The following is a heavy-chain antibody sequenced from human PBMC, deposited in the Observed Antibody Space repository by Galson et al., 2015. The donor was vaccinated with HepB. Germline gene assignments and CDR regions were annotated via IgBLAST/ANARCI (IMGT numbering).Heavy chain of an antibody. CDR1: RGTFSSYA. D-gene: IGHD6-13*01. CDR2: IIPIFGTA. CDR3: ARDRRDYSSSWYSDY. J-gene: IGHJ4*02. V-gene: IGHV1-69*06. Sequence: SVKVSCKASRGTFSSYAISWVRQAPGQGLEWMGGIIPIFGTANYAQKFQGRVTITADKSTSTAYMELSSLRSEDTAVYYCARDRRDYSSSWYSDYWGQGTLVTVSS.